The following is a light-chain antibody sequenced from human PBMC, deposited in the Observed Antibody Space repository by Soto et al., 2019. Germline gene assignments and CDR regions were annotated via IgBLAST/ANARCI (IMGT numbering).Light chain of an antibody. CDR2: EVS. Sequence: IVMTQTPLSLSVTPGQPASMSCKSSQSLIHTDGKSYVYWYLQRPGRSPQVLMYEVSNRFSGVQDRFSGSGSGTDFTLKISRVEAEDVGVYYCMQSIQLPRTFGRGTKVEI. J-gene: IGKJ4*02. V-gene: IGKV2D-29*02. CDR1: QSLIHTDGKSY. CDR3: MQSIQLPRT.